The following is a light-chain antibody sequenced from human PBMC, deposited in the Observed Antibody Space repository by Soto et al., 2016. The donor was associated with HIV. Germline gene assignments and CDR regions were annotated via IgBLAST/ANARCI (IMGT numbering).Light chain of an antibody. V-gene: IGLV3-19*01. CDR3: SSRDSSGHHLV. J-gene: IGLJ2*01. CDR2: DEN. Sequence: SSELTQGPAVSVALGQTFRITCHGDSLRGYYATWYQQKAGQAPVVVIYDENNRPLGIPDRFSASSSGNTASLTITGAQAEDEAAYYCSSRDSSGHHLVFGGGTKLTVL. CDR1: SLRGYY.